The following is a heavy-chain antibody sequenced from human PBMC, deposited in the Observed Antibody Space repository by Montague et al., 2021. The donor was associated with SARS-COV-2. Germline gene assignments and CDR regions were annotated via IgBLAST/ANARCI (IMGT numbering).Heavy chain of an antibody. CDR3: ARGREYSSSAGFDY. V-gene: IGHV4-59*01. J-gene: IGHJ4*02. Sequence: SETLSLTCTVAGGSISSYYRSWIRQPPGKGLEWIGYIYYSGSTNYNPSLKSLVTISVDTSKNQFSLKLSSVTATDTAVYYCARGREYSSSAGFDYWGQGTLDTVS. CDR1: GGSISSYY. CDR2: IYYSGST. D-gene: IGHD6-6*01.